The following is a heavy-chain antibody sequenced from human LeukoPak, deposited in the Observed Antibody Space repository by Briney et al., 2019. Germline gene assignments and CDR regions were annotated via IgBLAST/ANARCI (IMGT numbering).Heavy chain of an antibody. J-gene: IGHJ6*03. V-gene: IGHV4-39*07. Sequence: SETLSLTCTVPGGSISSSSYYWGWIPQPPGKGLEWIGSIYFNGSTYYNPSLKSRVTISVDTSKNQFSLKLSSVTAADTAVYYCAREVGYSSGWYKYYYYYMDVWGKGTTVTVSS. CDR3: AREVGYSSGWYKYYYYYMDV. CDR2: IYFNGST. D-gene: IGHD6-19*01. CDR1: GGSISSSSYY.